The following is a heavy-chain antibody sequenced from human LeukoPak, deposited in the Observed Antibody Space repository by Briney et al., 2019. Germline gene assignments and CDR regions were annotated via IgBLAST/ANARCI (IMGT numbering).Heavy chain of an antibody. V-gene: IGHV3-7*03. D-gene: IGHD5-12*01. CDR2: INQDGSEK. J-gene: IGHJ6*03. CDR3: ARERATLDYYYYMDV. CDR1: GFTFRSYW. Sequence: GGSLRLSCAASGFTFRSYWMSWVRQAPGTGLEGVANINQDGSEKYYVDSVKGRFTISRDNAKNSLYLQMNSLRAEDTALYYCARERATLDYYYYMDVWGKGTTVTVSS.